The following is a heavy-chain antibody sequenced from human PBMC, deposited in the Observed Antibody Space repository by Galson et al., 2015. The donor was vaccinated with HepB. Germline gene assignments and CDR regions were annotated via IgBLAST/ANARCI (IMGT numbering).Heavy chain of an antibody. D-gene: IGHD2-8*01. CDR1: GGSLNTYY. CDR2: VFYSGST. Sequence: ETLSLTCTVSGGSLNTYYWTWIRQSPGKGLEWVGYVFYSGSTDYNPSLKSRATISVDTSKSQFSLKLTSVTAADTAVYYCARPLVLNGRFNPGVGPFHIWGHGAMVTVSA. CDR3: ARPLVLNGRFNPGVGPFHI. V-gene: IGHV4-59*08. J-gene: IGHJ3*02.